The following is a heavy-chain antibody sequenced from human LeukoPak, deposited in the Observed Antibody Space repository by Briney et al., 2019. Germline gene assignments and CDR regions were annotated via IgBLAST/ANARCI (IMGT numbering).Heavy chain of an antibody. J-gene: IGHJ6*03. V-gene: IGHV3-23*01. CDR1: GFTFSNYA. D-gene: IGHD2-15*01. Sequence: GGSLRLSCAASGFTFSNYAMSWVRPAPGGGLEWVSAIIGSGDTTFHADSVKGRFTTSRDNSKNKLSLQMSGLRVEDSAVYFCAKDTSAWWYHRAYMKVWGTGTTVTVSS. CDR2: IIGSGDTT. CDR3: AKDTSAWWYHRAYMKV.